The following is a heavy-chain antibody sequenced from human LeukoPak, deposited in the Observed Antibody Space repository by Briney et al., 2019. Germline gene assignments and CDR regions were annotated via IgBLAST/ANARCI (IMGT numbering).Heavy chain of an antibody. CDR3: AKDRWDRPIYYFDY. Sequence: PGGSLRLSCAASGFTFDDYAMHWVRQAPGKGLEWVSGISWNSGSIGYADSVKGRLTISRDNAKNSLYLQTNSLRAEDTAVYYCAKDRWDRPIYYFDYWGQGTLVTVSS. CDR1: GFTFDDYA. J-gene: IGHJ4*02. D-gene: IGHD3-3*01. CDR2: ISWNSGSI. V-gene: IGHV3-9*01.